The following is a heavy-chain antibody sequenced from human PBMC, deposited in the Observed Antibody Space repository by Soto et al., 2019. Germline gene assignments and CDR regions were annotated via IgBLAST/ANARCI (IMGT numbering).Heavy chain of an antibody. D-gene: IGHD3-22*01. J-gene: IGHJ3*02. CDR2: ISGSGGST. V-gene: IGHV3-23*01. CDR1: GFTFSSYA. Sequence: HPGGSLRLSCAASGFTFSSYAMSWVRQAPGKGLEWVSAISGSGGSTYYADSVKGRFTISRDNSKNTLYLQMNSLRAEDTAVYYCAKDFSANYYDSSGYSGDAFDIWGQGTMVTVSS. CDR3: AKDFSANYYDSSGYSGDAFDI.